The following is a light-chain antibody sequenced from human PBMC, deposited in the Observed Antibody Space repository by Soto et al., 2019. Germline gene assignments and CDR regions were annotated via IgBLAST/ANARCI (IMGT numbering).Light chain of an antibody. Sequence: EIVLTQSPGTLSLSPGERATLSCRASQSVSSSYLAWYQQRPGQAPRLLIYGASSRATGIPDRFSGTGSGTDLTLTISRLEPEDFAVYYCQQAVSSPYTSGQGTKLEIK. CDR2: GAS. J-gene: IGKJ2*01. CDR3: QQAVSSPYT. CDR1: QSVSSSY. V-gene: IGKV3-20*01.